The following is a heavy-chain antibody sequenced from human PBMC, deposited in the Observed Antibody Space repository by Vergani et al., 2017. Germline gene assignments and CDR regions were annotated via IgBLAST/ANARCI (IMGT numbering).Heavy chain of an antibody. CDR1: GFTFGDYA. J-gene: IGHJ6*02. CDR3: TRVVGRQLGPTNYGMDV. V-gene: IGHV3-49*04. Sequence: EVQLVESGGGLVQPGRSLRLSCTASGFTFGDYAMSWVRQAPGKGLEWVGFIRSKAYGGTTEYAASVKGRFTISRDDSKSIAYLQMNSLKTEYTAVYYCTRVVGRQLGPTNYGMDVWGQGTTVTVSS. D-gene: IGHD1-1*01. CDR2: IRSKAYGGTT.